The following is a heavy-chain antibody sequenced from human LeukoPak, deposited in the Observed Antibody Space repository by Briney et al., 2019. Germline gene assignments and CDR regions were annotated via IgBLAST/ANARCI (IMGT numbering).Heavy chain of an antibody. V-gene: IGHV3-30*02. D-gene: IGHD6-6*01. CDR1: GFTFSSYG. Sequence: GGSLRLSCAASGFTFSSYGMHWVRQAPGKGLEWVAFIRYDGSNKYYADSVKGRFTISRGNSKNTLYLQMNSLRAEDTAVYFCAKDLGTHSSSFYFDYWGQGTLVTVSS. J-gene: IGHJ4*02. CDR2: IRYDGSNK. CDR3: AKDLGTHSSSFYFDY.